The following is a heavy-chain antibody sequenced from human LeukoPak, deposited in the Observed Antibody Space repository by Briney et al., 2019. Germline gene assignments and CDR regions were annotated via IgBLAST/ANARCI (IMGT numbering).Heavy chain of an antibody. V-gene: IGHV4-39*07. Sequence: SSETLSLTCTVSGGSISSSSYYWGWIRQPPGKGLEWFGTIYYSRSTYYNPSLKSRVTISVDTSKNQFSLKLSSVTAADTAVYYCARDFYDSSGYYHVDWGQGTLVTVSS. D-gene: IGHD3-22*01. CDR3: ARDFYDSSGYYHVD. J-gene: IGHJ4*02. CDR1: GGSISSSSYY. CDR2: IYYSRST.